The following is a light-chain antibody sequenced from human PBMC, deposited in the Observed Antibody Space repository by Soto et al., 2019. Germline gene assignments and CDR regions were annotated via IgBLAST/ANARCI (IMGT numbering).Light chain of an antibody. CDR2: GAS. CDR1: QSVSRNF. V-gene: IGKV3-20*01. Sequence: EIVLTQSPGTLSLSPGERATLSCGASQSVSRNFLAWYQQKPGQAPRLLIYGASNRATGIPDRFSGSGSGTDFTLTISRLEPEDFAVYYCQQFGSSSYTCGQRTKLDIK. J-gene: IGKJ2*01. CDR3: QQFGSSSYT.